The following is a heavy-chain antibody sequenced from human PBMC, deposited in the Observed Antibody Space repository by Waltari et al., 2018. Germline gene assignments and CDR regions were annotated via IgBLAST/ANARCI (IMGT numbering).Heavy chain of an antibody. V-gene: IGHV4-34*01. CDR2: INHSGST. D-gene: IGHD6-13*01. J-gene: IGHJ4*02. CDR1: GGSFSGYY. CDR3: ARTAGRPLDY. Sequence: QVQLQQWGAGLLKPSETLSLTCAVYGGSFSGYYWSWIRQPPGKGLEWIGEINHSGSTNYNPSRKSRVTISVDTSKNQFSLKLISVTAADTAVYYCARTAGRPLDYWGQGTLVTVSS.